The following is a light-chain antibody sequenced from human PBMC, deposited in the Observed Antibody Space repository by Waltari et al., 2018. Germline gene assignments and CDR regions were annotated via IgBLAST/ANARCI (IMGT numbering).Light chain of an antibody. CDR3: ATWNSISVL. Sequence: QSVLTQPPSVSAAPGQQVTISCSGSSSNIGNNYVSWYQQLPGTAPKLLIYDNDKRPSGIPDRFSGSQSGTSATLGITGLQTGDEADYYCATWNSISVLFGGGTKLTVL. CDR2: DND. J-gene: IGLJ2*01. V-gene: IGLV1-51*01. CDR1: SSNIGNNY.